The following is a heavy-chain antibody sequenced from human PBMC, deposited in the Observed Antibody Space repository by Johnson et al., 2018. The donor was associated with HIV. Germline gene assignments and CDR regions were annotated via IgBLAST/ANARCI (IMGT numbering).Heavy chain of an antibody. CDR2: IKQDGSER. Sequence: VQLVESGGGLVQPGGSLRLSCAASGFTFSTYWMSWVRQAPGKGLEWVANIKQDGSERYYVDSVKGRFSISRNNSRDTLYLQMNSLRAEDTAVYYCARGRPNYYDSSGRYVPVAFDIWGQGTMVTVSS. CDR3: ARGRPNYYDSSGRYVPVAFDI. D-gene: IGHD3-22*01. CDR1: GFTFSTYW. V-gene: IGHV3-7*03. J-gene: IGHJ3*02.